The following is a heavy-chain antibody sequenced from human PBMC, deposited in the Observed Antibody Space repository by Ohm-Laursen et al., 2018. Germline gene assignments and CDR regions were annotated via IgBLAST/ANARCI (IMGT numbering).Heavy chain of an antibody. V-gene: IGHV3-23*01. CDR2: IRGSGGST. J-gene: IGHJ4*02. CDR3: AKLATPGYYDSSASDY. Sequence: SLRLSCAASGFTFSSYAMSWVRQAPGKGLEWVSAIRGSGGSTYYADSVKGRFTISRDNSKNTLYLQMNSLRAEDKAVYYCAKLATPGYYDSSASDYWGQGTLVTVSS. CDR1: GFTFSSYA. D-gene: IGHD3-22*01.